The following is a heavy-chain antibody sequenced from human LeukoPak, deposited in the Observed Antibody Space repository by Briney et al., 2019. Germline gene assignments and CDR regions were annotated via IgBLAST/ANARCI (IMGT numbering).Heavy chain of an antibody. V-gene: IGHV4-59*01. CDR3: ARTTRYCSGGTCYGAVENFDY. CDR2: IYYNGNT. Sequence: ASETLSLTCTVSGGSISTFYWSWIRQPPGKGLEWIGYIYYNGNTKYNPSLKSRVTISVDTSKNQFSLKVTSVTAADTAIYYCARTTRYCSGGTCYGAVENFDYWGQGTLVTVSS. J-gene: IGHJ4*02. D-gene: IGHD2-15*01. CDR1: GGSISTFY.